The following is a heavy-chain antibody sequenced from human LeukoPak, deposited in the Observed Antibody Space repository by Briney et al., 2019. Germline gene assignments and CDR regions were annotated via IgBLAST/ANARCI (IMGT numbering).Heavy chain of an antibody. CDR2: VSGSGGST. CDR1: GFTFSSYA. V-gene: IGHV3-23*01. J-gene: IGHJ4*02. Sequence: TGGSLRLSCAASGFTFSSYAMSWVRQGPGKGLEWVSAVSGSGGSTYYADSVKGRFTISRDNSKNTLYLQMNSLRAEDTAVYYCARAGTTVVTPRFYFDYWGQGTLVTVSS. CDR3: ARAGTTVVTPRFYFDY. D-gene: IGHD4-17*01.